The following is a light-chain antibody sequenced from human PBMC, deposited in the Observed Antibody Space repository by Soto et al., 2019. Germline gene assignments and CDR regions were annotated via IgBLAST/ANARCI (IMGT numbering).Light chain of an antibody. CDR2: VGTGGIVA. CDR1: SGYSNYK. CDR3: GADHDSGSTWV. Sequence: QPVLTQSPSASASLGASVTLTCTLSSGYSNYKVDWYQQRPGKGPQFVMGVGTGGIVASKGDGIPDRFSVLGSGLNRNLAIKNIQKEDESDYHCGADHDSGSTWVFGGGTKLTVL. V-gene: IGLV9-49*01. J-gene: IGLJ2*01.